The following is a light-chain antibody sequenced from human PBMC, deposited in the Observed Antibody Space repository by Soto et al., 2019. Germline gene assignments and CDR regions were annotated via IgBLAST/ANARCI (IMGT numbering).Light chain of an antibody. CDR2: GAS. CDR1: QSVSSSY. J-gene: IGKJ2*01. V-gene: IGKV3-20*01. Sequence: EMVVTQSPGTLSLSPGERATLSCRASQSVSSSYLAWYPKKPGQAPRLLIHGASSRATGIPDRFSGSGSGTDFTLTISRLDPEDFAVYYCQQYGGSPLYTFGQGTPLQIK. CDR3: QQYGGSPLYT.